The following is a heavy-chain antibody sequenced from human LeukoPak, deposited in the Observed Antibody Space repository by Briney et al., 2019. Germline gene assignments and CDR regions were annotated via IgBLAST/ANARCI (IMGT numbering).Heavy chain of an antibody. CDR3: ARDVEYYYDSSGYHRRNWFDP. J-gene: IGHJ5*02. D-gene: IGHD3-22*01. CDR1: GGSISSNY. V-gene: IGHV4-59*12. Sequence: PSETLSLTCTVSGGSISSNYWSWIRQPPGKGLEWIGYIYYSGYTSYNPSLKSRVTISVDTSKNQFSLKLSSVTAADTAVYYCARDVEYYYDSSGYHRRNWFDPWGQGTLVTVSS. CDR2: IYYSGYT.